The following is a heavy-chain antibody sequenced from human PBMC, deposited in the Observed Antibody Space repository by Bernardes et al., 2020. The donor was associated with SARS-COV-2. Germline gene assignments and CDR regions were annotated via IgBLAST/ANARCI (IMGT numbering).Heavy chain of an antibody. D-gene: IGHD2-21*02. CDR3: ARPYCGGDCYSVGMDV. CDR2: IIPILGIA. V-gene: IGHV1-69*02. J-gene: IGHJ6*02. CDR1: GGTFSSYT. Sequence: SVKVSCKASGGTFSSYTISWVRQAPGQGLEWMGRIIPILGIANYAQKFQGRVTITADKSTSTAYMELSSLRSEDTAVYYCARPYCGGDCYSVGMDVWGQGTTVTVSS.